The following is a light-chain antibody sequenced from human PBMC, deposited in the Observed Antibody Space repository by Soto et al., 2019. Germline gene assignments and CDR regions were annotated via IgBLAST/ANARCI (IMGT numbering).Light chain of an antibody. J-gene: IGKJ3*01. CDR3: QQRSNWPPVFT. V-gene: IGKV3-11*01. Sequence: EIVLTQSPATLSFSPGERATLSCRASQSVSSYLAWYQQKPGQAPRLLIYDASNRATGIPARFSGSGSGTDFTLTISSLEPEDFAVYYWQQRSNWPPVFTFGPGTKVDIK. CDR1: QSVSSY. CDR2: DAS.